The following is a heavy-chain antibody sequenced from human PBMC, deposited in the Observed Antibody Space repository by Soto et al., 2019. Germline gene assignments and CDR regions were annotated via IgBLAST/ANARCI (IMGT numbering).Heavy chain of an antibody. CDR3: TTYSTQTFCDGGPCYSLQTKIHDS. Sequence: EVQLVESGGGLAKPGGSLTLSCAASGFSFSNVWMSWVRQAPGKGLEWVGHIKSNTVGGTTDYTAPVRGRFTISRDDSIPTLYLQMNSLKTEDTAVYYCTTYSTQTFCDGGPCYSLQTKIHDSWGQGILVTVSS. J-gene: IGHJ4*02. CDR1: GFSFSNVW. CDR2: IKSNTVGGTT. D-gene: IGHD2-15*01. V-gene: IGHV3-15*01.